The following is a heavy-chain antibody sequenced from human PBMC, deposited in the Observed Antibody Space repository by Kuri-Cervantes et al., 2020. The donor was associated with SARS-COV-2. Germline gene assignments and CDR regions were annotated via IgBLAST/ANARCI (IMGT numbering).Heavy chain of an antibody. CDR3: ARSMVRGVARFDY. J-gene: IGHJ4*02. CDR1: GFTFSSYA. V-gene: IGHV3-30-3*01. D-gene: IGHD3-10*01. CDR2: ISYDGSNK. Sequence: GESLKISCAASGFTFSSYAMHWVRQAPGKGLEWVAVISYDGSNKYYADSVKGRFTISRDNAKNSLYLQMNSLRAEDTAVYYCARSMVRGVARFDYWGQGTLVTVSS.